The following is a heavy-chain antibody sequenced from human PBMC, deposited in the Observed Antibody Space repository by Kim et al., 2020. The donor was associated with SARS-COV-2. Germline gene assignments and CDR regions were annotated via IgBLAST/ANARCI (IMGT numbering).Heavy chain of an antibody. CDR2: ISSSSSYI. Sequence: GGSLRLSCAASGFTFSSYSMNWVRQAPGKGLEWVSSISSSSSYIYYADSVKGRFTISRDNAKNSLYLQMNSLRAEDTAVYYCARGGVPYCGGDCYSAPYYYGMDVWGQGTTVTVSS. CDR3: ARGGVPYCGGDCYSAPYYYGMDV. CDR1: GFTFSSYS. J-gene: IGHJ6*02. V-gene: IGHV3-21*01. D-gene: IGHD2-21*02.